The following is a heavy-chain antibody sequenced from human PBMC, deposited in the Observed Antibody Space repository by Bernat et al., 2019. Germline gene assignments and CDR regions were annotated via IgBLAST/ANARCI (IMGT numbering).Heavy chain of an antibody. CDR1: GYTFTGYY. J-gene: IGHJ6*02. Sequence: QVQLVQSGAEVKKPGASVKVSCKASGYTFTGYYMHWVRQAPGQGLEWMGWINPNSGGTNYAQKCQDWVTKTRATSISTAYMELSRLRSDDTAVYYCARSRQYSSSSGYYYGMDVWGQGTTVTVSS. V-gene: IGHV1-2*04. D-gene: IGHD6-6*01. CDR3: ARSRQYSSSSGYYYGMDV. CDR2: INPNSGGT.